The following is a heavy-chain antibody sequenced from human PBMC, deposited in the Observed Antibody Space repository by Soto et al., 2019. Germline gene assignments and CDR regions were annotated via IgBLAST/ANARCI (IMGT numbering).Heavy chain of an antibody. J-gene: IGHJ4*02. Sequence: QVQLVQSGAEVKKPGASVKVSCKASGYTFTSYYMHWVRQAPGQGLEWMGIINPSGGSTSYAQKFQGRVTTTRDTSTSTVYMELSILRSEDMAVYYCARARRLAAAGSWDFDYWGQGTLVTVSS. CDR1: GYTFTSYY. V-gene: IGHV1-46*01. CDR2: INPSGGST. CDR3: ARARRLAAAGSWDFDY. D-gene: IGHD6-13*01.